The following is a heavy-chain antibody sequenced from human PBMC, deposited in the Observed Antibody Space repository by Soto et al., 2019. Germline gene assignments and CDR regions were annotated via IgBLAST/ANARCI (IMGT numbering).Heavy chain of an antibody. D-gene: IGHD6-19*01. J-gene: IGHJ4*02. CDR3: ARDGVEAGLYLDN. Sequence: EVQLVESGGGLVQPGGSLRLSCAASGFTFRSYWMSWVRQAPGKGLEWVANINQDGSEKYYVDSVKGRFTISRDNAKNSLYLQANSLRAEDTAVYYCARDGVEAGLYLDNWGQGTLVTVSS. CDR2: INQDGSEK. V-gene: IGHV3-7*01. CDR1: GFTFRSYW.